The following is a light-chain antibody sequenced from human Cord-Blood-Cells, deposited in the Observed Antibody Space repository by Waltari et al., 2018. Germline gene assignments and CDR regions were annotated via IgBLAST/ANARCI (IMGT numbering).Light chain of an antibody. J-gene: IGLJ2*01. CDR2: DVS. CDR1: SSDVGGYNY. Sequence: QPALTQPPSASGSPGQSVTISCTGTSSDVGGYNYVPWYHQHPGTAPKLMIYDVSKRPSGVPDRFSGSKSGNTASLTVSGLQAEDEADYYCSSYAGSNNVVFGGGTKLTVL. CDR3: SSYAGSNNVV. V-gene: IGLV2-8*01.